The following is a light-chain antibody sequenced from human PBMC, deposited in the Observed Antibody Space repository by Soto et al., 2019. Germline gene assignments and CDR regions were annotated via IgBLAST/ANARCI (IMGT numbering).Light chain of an antibody. CDR2: DAS. CDR3: QQYDNLPPT. Sequence: DIQMTQSPSSLSASVGDRVTITCQASQDISNYLNWYQQKPGKAPKLLIYDASNLETGVPSRFSGSGSGTDFTFTISSLQPEDIATYYFQQYDNLPPTFGGGTKVEIK. CDR1: QDISNY. J-gene: IGKJ4*01. V-gene: IGKV1-33*01.